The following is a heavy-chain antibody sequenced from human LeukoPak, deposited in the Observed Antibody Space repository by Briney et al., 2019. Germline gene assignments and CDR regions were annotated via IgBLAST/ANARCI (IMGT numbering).Heavy chain of an antibody. CDR3: ARRQLRYFDWAHFDY. V-gene: IGHV4-61*02. CDR1: SGSISRGSYY. J-gene: IGHJ4*02. CDR2: IYTSGNT. D-gene: IGHD3-9*01. Sequence: SQTLSLTCTVSSGSISRGSYYWSRIRQPAGKGLEWIGRIYTSGNTNYNPSLKSRVTISVDTSKNQFSLKLSSVTAADTAVYYCARRQLRYFDWAHFDYWGQGTLVTVSS.